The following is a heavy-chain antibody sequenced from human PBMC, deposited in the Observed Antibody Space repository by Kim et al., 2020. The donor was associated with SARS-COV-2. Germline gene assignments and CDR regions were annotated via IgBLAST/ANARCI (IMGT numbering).Heavy chain of an antibody. D-gene: IGHD6-19*01. V-gene: IGHV3-9*01. Sequence: YAGSVKGRFTISRDNAKNSLYLQMNSLRAEDTALYYCAKVGWLVLGGFDYWGQGTLVTVSS. CDR3: AKVGWLVLGGFDY. J-gene: IGHJ4*02.